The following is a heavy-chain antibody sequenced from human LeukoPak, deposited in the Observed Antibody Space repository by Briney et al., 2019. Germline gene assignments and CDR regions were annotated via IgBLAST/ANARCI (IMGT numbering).Heavy chain of an antibody. Sequence: PSETLSLTCALYGGSFSGYYWSWIRQPPGKGLEWIGGINHSGSTNYNPPLKSRVTPSVDTSKNQFSLTLSSVTAADTPVYYRAESGGYYYMDVGGKGTTLTVS. CDR3: AESGGYYYMDV. CDR1: GGSFSGYY. CDR2: INHSGST. D-gene: IGHD3-10*01. J-gene: IGHJ6*03. V-gene: IGHV4-34*01.